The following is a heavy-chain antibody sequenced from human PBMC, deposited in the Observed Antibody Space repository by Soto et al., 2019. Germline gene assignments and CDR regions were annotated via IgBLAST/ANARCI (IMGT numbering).Heavy chain of an antibody. J-gene: IGHJ4*02. Sequence: PGGSLRLSCAASGFTFSSYGMHWVRQAPGKGLEWVAVIWYDGSNKYYADSVKGRFTISRDNSKNTLYLQMNSLRAEDTAVYYCASMWYSSGWTTFDYWGQGTLVTVSS. CDR2: IWYDGSNK. CDR1: GFTFSSYG. V-gene: IGHV3-33*01. D-gene: IGHD6-19*01. CDR3: ASMWYSSGWTTFDY.